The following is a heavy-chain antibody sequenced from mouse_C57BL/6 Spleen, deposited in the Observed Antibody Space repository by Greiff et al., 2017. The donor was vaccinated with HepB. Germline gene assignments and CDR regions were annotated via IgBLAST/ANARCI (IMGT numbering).Heavy chain of an antibody. CDR2: IGTEDSET. Sequence: EVQLQQSGAELVKPGASVKFSCTASGFNIKGYCMPWVNQRPEQSLEWIGRIGTEDSETKYAPKVQGKSTITADTANNTAYLQLSSLTSEDTAVYYCARDGYDRVFGDWGNGPPVTVAA. J-gene: IGHJ3*01. V-gene: IGHV14-2*01. D-gene: IGHD2-2*01. CDR1: GFNIKGYC. CDR3: ARDGYDRVFGD.